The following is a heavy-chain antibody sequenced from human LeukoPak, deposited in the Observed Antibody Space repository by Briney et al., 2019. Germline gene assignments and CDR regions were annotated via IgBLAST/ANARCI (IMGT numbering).Heavy chain of an antibody. Sequence: SETLSLTCIVSGASISTYHWSWIRQSAEKGLEWIVRAHSDGTTNYNPSIKSRVTMSIDTSKNQLSLKLTSVTAADAAVYYCARDGLYTYGYSYFDYWGQGTLVTVSS. J-gene: IGHJ4*02. CDR1: GASISTYH. V-gene: IGHV4-4*07. CDR2: AHSDGTT. CDR3: ARDGLYTYGYSYFDY. D-gene: IGHD5-18*01.